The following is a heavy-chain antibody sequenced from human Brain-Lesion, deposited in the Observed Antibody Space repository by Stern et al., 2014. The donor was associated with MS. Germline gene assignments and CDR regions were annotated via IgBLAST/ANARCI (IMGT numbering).Heavy chain of an antibody. Sequence: EVQLVESGGGLVKPGGSLRLSCAASGFTLINYSMNWVRQAPGKVLEWVSSISSSSSYIKYADSVKGRFTISRDNAKNSLYLQMNSLRAEDTAVYYCVRRFGELSSHFDYWGQGTLVTVSS. D-gene: IGHD3-10*01. J-gene: IGHJ4*02. CDR2: ISSSSSYI. CDR1: GFTLINYS. CDR3: VRRFGELSSHFDY. V-gene: IGHV3-21*01.